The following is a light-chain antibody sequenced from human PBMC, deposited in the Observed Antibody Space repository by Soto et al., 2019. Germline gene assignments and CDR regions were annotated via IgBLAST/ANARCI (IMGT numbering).Light chain of an antibody. Sequence: DIQLTQSPSFLSASVGDRVTITCRASQGISSYLAWYQQKPGKAPKLLIYGASTLQSDVPSRFSGSGSGTEFTLTVSSLQAEDSATYYCQQFNDYPLTFGGGTKVDIK. CDR3: QQFNDYPLT. J-gene: IGKJ4*01. CDR1: QGISSY. CDR2: GAS. V-gene: IGKV1-9*01.